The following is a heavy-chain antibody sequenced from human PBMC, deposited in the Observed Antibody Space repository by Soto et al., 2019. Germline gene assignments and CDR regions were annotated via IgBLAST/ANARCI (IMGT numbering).Heavy chain of an antibody. Sequence: GESLKISCAASGFTFSSYAMSWVRQAPGKGLEWVSAISGSGGSTYYADSVKGRFTISRDNSKNTLYLQMNSLRAEDTAVYYCAKHGGNVLMVYEYYYYYGMDVWGQGTTVTVSS. CDR2: ISGSGGST. D-gene: IGHD2-8*01. CDR1: GFTFSSYA. J-gene: IGHJ6*02. CDR3: AKHGGNVLMVYEYYYYYGMDV. V-gene: IGHV3-23*01.